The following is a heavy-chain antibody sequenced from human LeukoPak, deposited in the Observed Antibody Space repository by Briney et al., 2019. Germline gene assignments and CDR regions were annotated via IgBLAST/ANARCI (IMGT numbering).Heavy chain of an antibody. Sequence: ASVKVSCKASGYTFTSYGISWVRQAPGQGLEWMGWISAYNGNTNYAQKLQGRVTMTTDTPTSTAYMELRSLRSDDTTAYYCARVQYYYDSSGYYEYYYYYYMDVWGKGTTVTVSS. V-gene: IGHV1-18*01. J-gene: IGHJ6*03. CDR1: GYTFTSYG. CDR2: ISAYNGNT. CDR3: ARVQYYYDSSGYYEYYYYYYMDV. D-gene: IGHD3-22*01.